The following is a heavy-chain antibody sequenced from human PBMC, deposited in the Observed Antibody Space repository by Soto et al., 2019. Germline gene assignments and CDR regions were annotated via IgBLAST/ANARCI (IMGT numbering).Heavy chain of an antibody. CDR3: AHRPEDYGDYVWWFDP. V-gene: IGHV2-5*02. D-gene: IGHD4-17*01. CDR2: IYWDDDK. Sequence: QITLKESGPTLVKPTQTLTLTCTFSGFSLSTSGVGVGWIRQPPGKALEWLALIYWDDDKRYSPSLKSRLTITKDTSKNQVVLTMTNMDPVDTATYYCAHRPEDYGDYVWWFDPWGQGTLVTVSS. CDR1: GFSLSTSGVG. J-gene: IGHJ5*02.